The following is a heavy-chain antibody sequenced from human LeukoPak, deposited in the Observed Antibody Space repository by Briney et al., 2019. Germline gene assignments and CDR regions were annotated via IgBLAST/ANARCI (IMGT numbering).Heavy chain of an antibody. CDR3: ARDSARGYSYGYNAFDI. V-gene: IGHV1-18*01. D-gene: IGHD5-18*01. J-gene: IGHJ3*02. Sequence: ASVKVSCKASGYNFRNYGIGWVRQAPRQGLEWMGWITAGNGNTNYAQKVQGRVTMTTDTSTSTAYVELRSLRSDDTAVYFCARDSARGYSYGYNAFDIWGQGTMVTVSS. CDR2: ITAGNGNT. CDR1: GYNFRNYG.